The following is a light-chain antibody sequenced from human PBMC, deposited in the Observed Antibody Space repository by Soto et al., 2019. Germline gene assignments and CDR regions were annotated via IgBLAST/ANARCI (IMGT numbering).Light chain of an antibody. Sequence: DIQMTQSPSAVSASVGDRVTITCRASQSISTSLAWYQQKPGKPPKFLISDASSVPSGVPSRFSGSGSGTEFTLTISRRQPDDFATYYCQQYESDSRTFGQGTKVEIK. V-gene: IGKV1-5*01. CDR2: DAS. CDR3: QQYESDSRT. J-gene: IGKJ1*01. CDR1: QSISTS.